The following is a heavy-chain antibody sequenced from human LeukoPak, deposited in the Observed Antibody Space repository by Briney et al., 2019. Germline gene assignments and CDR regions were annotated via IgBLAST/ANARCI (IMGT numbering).Heavy chain of an antibody. V-gene: IGHV3-11*01. Sequence: GGSLRLSCAASGFTFSDYYMSWIRQAPGKGLEWVSYISGSGSTIYYADSVKGRFTISRDNAKNSLYLQMNSLRAEDTAVYYCARDQYYYDSSGYGFDYWGQGTLVTVSS. CDR3: ARDQYYYDSSGYGFDY. D-gene: IGHD3-22*01. CDR1: GFTFSDYY. J-gene: IGHJ4*02. CDR2: ISGSGSTI.